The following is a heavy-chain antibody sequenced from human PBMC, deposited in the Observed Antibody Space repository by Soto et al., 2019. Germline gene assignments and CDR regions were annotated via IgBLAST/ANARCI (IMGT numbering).Heavy chain of an antibody. CDR1: GGSISSYY. Sequence: SETLSLTCTVSGGSISSYYWSLIRQPPGKGLEWIGYIYYSGSTNYNPSLKSRVTISVDTSKNQFSLKLSSVTAADTAVYYCARESPISIVVAHFDIWGQGTMVTVSS. V-gene: IGHV4-59*01. CDR2: IYYSGST. CDR3: ARESPISIVVAHFDI. J-gene: IGHJ3*02. D-gene: IGHD3-22*01.